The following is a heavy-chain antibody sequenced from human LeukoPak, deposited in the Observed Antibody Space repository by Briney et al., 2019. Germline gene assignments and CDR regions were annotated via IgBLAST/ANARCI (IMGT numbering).Heavy chain of an antibody. CDR2: IYYSGST. V-gene: IGHV4-38-2*02. Sequence: PSETLSLTCTVSGYSISSGYYWGWIRQPPGKGLEWIGSIYYSGSTYYNPSLKSRVTISVETSKNQFSLKLTSVTAADTAVYYCARQDRYYDIVTGYYIGVDFAYWGQGTLVTASS. CDR1: GYSISSGYY. J-gene: IGHJ4*02. CDR3: ARQDRYYDIVTGYYIGVDFAY. D-gene: IGHD3-9*01.